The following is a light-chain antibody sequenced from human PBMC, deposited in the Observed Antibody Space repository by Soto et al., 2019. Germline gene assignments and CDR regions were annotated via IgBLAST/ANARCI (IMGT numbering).Light chain of an antibody. CDR1: QVISTS. Sequence: TPSPFLLFSAFGKTVTTTLRASQVISTSLAWYQVKPGKAPKLLIYAASTLESGVPSRSSATVSGTEFSLTITSLQPEDFATYYCQQLFDSPITFGQGTRLEIK. V-gene: IGKV1-9*01. CDR3: QQLFDSPIT. CDR2: AAS. J-gene: IGKJ5*01.